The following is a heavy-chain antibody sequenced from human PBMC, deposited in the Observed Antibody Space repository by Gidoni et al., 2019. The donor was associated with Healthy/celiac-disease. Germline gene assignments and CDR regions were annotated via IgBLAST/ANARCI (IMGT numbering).Heavy chain of an antibody. V-gene: IGHV3-53*01. CDR2: IYSGGST. CDR1: GFTVSSNY. Sequence: EVQLVESGGGLIQPGGSLRLSCAASGFTVSSNYLSWVRQAPGKGLEWVSVIYSGGSTYYADSVKGRFTISRDNSKNTLYLQMNSLRAEDTAVYYCASSLTYYDILTGYYSHYYYGMDVWGQGTTVTVSS. CDR3: ASSLTYYDILTGYYSHYYYGMDV. D-gene: IGHD3-9*01. J-gene: IGHJ6*02.